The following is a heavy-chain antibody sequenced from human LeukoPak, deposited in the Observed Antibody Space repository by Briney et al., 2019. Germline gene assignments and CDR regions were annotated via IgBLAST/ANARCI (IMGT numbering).Heavy chain of an antibody. CDR3: AKGKNYVQYYYFGMDV. CDR1: GFTFSNYA. Sequence: PGRSLRLSCVASGFTFSNYAMSWVRQAPGKGLEWVSGISGSGGSTYYADSVKGRFTISRDNSKNTLYLQMNSLRAEDTAVYYCAKGKNYVQYYYFGMDVWGQGTTVIVSS. V-gene: IGHV3-23*01. D-gene: IGHD1-7*01. J-gene: IGHJ6*02. CDR2: ISGSGGST.